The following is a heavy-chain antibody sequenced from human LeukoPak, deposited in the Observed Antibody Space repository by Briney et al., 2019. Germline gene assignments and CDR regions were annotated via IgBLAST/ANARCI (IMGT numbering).Heavy chain of an antibody. Sequence: GGSLRLSCAASGFTFSNHGMNWVRQAPGKGLEWVSGISPSGDITYYADSVKGRFTISSDNAKNSLYLLLDRLRTEDTAVYYCARDSRYGDYPYFFDFWGQGTLITVSS. D-gene: IGHD4-17*01. CDR3: ARDSRYGDYPYFFDF. CDR2: ISPSGDIT. J-gene: IGHJ4*02. CDR1: GFTFSNHG. V-gene: IGHV3-21*01.